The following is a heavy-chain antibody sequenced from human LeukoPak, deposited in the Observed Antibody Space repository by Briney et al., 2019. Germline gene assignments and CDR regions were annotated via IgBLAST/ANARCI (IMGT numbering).Heavy chain of an antibody. J-gene: IGHJ6*02. CDR1: GFTFRSYS. V-gene: IGHV3-21*04. Sequence: PGGSLRLSCAASGFTFRSYSMNWVRQAPGKGLEWVSSISRSSWYIYYADSVKGRFTISRDNAKNSLYLQMTSLRAEDTAVYYCAKGYIVATMSAWRHPDPSNQYGMDVWGQGTTVTVSS. D-gene: IGHD5-12*01. CDR2: ISRSSWYI. CDR3: AKGYIVATMSAWRHPDPSNQYGMDV.